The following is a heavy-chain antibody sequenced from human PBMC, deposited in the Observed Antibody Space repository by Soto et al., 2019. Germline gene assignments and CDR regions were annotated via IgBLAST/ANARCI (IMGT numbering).Heavy chain of an antibody. J-gene: IGHJ6*02. CDR1: GYTFTSYG. V-gene: IGHV1-18*01. CDR3: ARGGRRTGIAVAGIYYYGMDV. CDR2: MSAYNGNT. D-gene: IGHD6-19*01. Sequence: QVQLVQSGAEVKKPGASVKGSCKASGYTFTSYGISWVRQAPGQWLEWMGWMSAYNGNTNYAQKLQGRVTMTTDTSTSTAYMELRSLTSDDTAVYYCARGGRRTGIAVAGIYYYGMDVWGQGTTVTVSS.